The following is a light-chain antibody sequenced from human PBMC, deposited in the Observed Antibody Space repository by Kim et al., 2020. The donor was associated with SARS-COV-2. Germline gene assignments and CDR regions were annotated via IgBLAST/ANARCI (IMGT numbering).Light chain of an antibody. CDR3: QQYDFLPIT. J-gene: IGKJ5*01. Sequence: APVGDRVTITCQASQDIWNYLNWYQQKPGEAPKVLIQDVSSLETGVSSRFSGHGSGTDFTLAISSLQPEDIATYYCQQYDFLPITFGQGTRLEIK. V-gene: IGKV1-33*01. CDR2: DVS. CDR1: QDIWNY.